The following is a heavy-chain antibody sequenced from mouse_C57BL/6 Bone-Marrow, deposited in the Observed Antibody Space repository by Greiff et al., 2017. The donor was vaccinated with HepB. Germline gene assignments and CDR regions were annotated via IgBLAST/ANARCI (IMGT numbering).Heavy chain of an antibody. CDR2: INPSSGYT. D-gene: IGHD1-1*02. Sequence: VQLQQSGAELAGPGASVKMSCKASGYTFTSYTMHWVKQRPGQGLEWIGYINPSSGYTKYNQKFKDKATLTADKSSSTAYMQLSSLTSEDSAVYYCARWFGGDYWGQGTTLTVSS. CDR1: GYTFTSYT. CDR3: ARWFGGDY. V-gene: IGHV1-4*01. J-gene: IGHJ2*01.